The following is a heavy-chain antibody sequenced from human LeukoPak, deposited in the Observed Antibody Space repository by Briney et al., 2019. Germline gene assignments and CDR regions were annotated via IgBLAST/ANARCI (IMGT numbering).Heavy chain of an antibody. CDR2: ISNASTYI. CDR1: GLTFSTYS. CDR3: ARDLEIGSSSYYFDY. J-gene: IGHJ4*02. D-gene: IGHD3-3*01. V-gene: IGHV3-21*01. Sequence: GGSLTLSCTVSGLTFSTYSMKWVRQAPGQGLEWVSSISNASTYIYYGDSVKGRFTISIDNSKNKLYLQMNSLTAEDTAVYYCARDLEIGSSSYYFDYWGQGTLVTVSS.